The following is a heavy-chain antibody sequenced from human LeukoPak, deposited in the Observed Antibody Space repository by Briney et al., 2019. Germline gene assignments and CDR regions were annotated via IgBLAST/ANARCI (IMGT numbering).Heavy chain of an antibody. CDR3: ARDYYDSSGYYGFDY. D-gene: IGHD3-22*01. J-gene: IGHJ4*02. CDR1: GFTFSSYW. Sequence: GGSLRLSCAASGFTFSSYWMHWVRQAPGKGLVWVSRINSDGSSTSYADSVKGRFTISRDNAKNTLYLQMNSPRAEDTAVYYCARDYYDSSGYYGFDYWGQGTLVTVSS. CDR2: INSDGSST. V-gene: IGHV3-74*01.